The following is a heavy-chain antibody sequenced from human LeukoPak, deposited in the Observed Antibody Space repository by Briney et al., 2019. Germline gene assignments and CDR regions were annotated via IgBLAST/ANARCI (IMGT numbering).Heavy chain of an antibody. CDR1: GYSFTSYY. J-gene: IGHJ4*02. D-gene: IGHD6-13*01. V-gene: IGHV7-4-1*02. CDR3: ARASSWAQYYFDY. CDR2: INTNTGNP. Sequence: ASVKVSCKASGYSFTSYYMHWVRQAPGQGLEWMGWINTNTGNPTYAQGFTGRFVFSLDTSVSTAYLQISSLKAEDTAVYYCARASSWAQYYFDYWGQGTLVTVSS.